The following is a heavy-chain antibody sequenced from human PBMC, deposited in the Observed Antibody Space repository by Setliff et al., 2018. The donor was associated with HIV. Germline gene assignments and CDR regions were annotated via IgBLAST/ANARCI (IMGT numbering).Heavy chain of an antibody. Sequence: ASVKVSCKASGYSFTGYWMHWVRQAPGQGLEWMGRINPHSGVTNYAQKFQGRVTMTRDTSIATAYMDLSRLTSDDTAVYYCAKDSDFGGVLEWLSQCYWGQGTLVTVSS. J-gene: IGHJ4*02. D-gene: IGHD3-3*01. CDR2: INPHSGVT. CDR3: AKDSDFGGVLEWLSQCY. CDR1: GYSFTGYW. V-gene: IGHV1-2*06.